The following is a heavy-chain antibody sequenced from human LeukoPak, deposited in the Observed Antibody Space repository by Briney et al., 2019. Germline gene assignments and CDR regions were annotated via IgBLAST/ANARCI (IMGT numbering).Heavy chain of an antibody. J-gene: IGHJ4*02. CDR3: AREGVVVDPTGGIDY. Sequence: GGSLRLSCAASGFSLRRYGMNWVRQAPGKGLEWISYISSSSSTIYYADSVKGRFTISRGNAKNSVYLQMNSLRAGDTAVYYCAREGVVVDPTGGIDYWGQGTLVTVSS. CDR1: GFSLRRYG. D-gene: IGHD3-22*01. V-gene: IGHV3-48*01. CDR2: ISSSSSTI.